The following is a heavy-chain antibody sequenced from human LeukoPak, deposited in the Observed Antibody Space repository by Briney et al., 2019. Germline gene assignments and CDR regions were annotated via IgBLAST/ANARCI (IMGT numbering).Heavy chain of an antibody. CDR3: ARVVPNYVWGSYRPYYYYYYYMDV. V-gene: IGHV4-4*02. CDR1: GGSITSSNW. J-gene: IGHJ6*03. Sequence: SETLSLTCAVSGGSITSSNWWTWVRQPPGKGLEWIGEIHHSGSTNYNPSLKSRVTISVDTSKNQFSLKLSSVTAADTAVYYCARVVPNYVWGSYRPYYYYYYYMDVWGKGTTVTVSS. CDR2: IHHSGST. D-gene: IGHD3-16*02.